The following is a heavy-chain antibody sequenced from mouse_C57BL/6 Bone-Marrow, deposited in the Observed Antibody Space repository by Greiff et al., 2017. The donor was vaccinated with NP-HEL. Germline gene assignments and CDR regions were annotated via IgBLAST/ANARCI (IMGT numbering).Heavy chain of an antibody. CDR1: GFTFTDYY. V-gene: IGHV7-3*01. CDR3: ARCVYGNYVGAY. CDR2: IRNKANGYTT. D-gene: IGHD2-1*01. Sequence: DVQLVESGGGLVQPGGSLSLSCAASGFTFTDYYMSWVRQPPGKALEWLGFIRNKANGYTTEYSASVKGRFTISRDNSQSILYLQMNALRAEDSATYYCARCVYGNYVGAYWGQGTLVTVSA. J-gene: IGHJ3*01.